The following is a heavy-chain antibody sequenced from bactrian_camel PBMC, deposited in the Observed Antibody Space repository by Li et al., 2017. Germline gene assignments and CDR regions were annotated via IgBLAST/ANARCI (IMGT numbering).Heavy chain of an antibody. J-gene: IGHJ4*01. CDR1: GFTFSSYW. D-gene: IGHD6*01. CDR3: AADMRTVVADY. CDR2: INSRGGSA. Sequence: HVQLVESGGGLVQPGGSLRLSCAASGFTFSSYWMYWDRQAPGKGLEWVSAINSRGGSAYYADSVKGRFTISKDNAKNTLFLQMNSLKPEDTAVYYCAADMRTVVADYWGQGTQVTVS. V-gene: IGHV3S1*01.